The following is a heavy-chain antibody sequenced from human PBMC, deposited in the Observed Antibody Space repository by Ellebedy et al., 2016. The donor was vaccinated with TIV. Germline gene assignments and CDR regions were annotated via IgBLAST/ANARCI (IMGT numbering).Heavy chain of an antibody. D-gene: IGHD3-10*01. CDR3: AREGGSGSYYYYYYGMDV. CDR1: GFTFSSYW. Sequence: PGGSLRLSCAASGFTFSSYWMSWVRQAPGKGLEWVANIKQDGSEKYYVDSVKGRFTISRDNAKNSLYLQMNSLRAEDTAVYYCAREGGSGSYYYYYYGMDVWGQGTTVTVSS. V-gene: IGHV3-7*03. J-gene: IGHJ6*02. CDR2: IKQDGSEK.